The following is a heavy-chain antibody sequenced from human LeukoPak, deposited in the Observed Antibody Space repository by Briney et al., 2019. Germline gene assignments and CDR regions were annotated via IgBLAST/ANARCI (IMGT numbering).Heavy chain of an antibody. Sequence: SQTLSLTCAISGDSVSSDSAAWNWIRQSPSRGLEWLARTYFRSKWYNDYAVSVKSRITINPDTSKNQFSLQLNSVTPEDTAVYYCARGSGWRTGAFDIWGQGTMVTVSS. CDR1: GDSVSSDSAA. CDR3: ARGSGWRTGAFDI. D-gene: IGHD6-19*01. CDR2: TYFRSKWYN. V-gene: IGHV6-1*01. J-gene: IGHJ3*02.